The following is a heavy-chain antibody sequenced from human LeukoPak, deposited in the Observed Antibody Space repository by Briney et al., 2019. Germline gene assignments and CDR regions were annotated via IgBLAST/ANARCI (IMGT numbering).Heavy chain of an antibody. V-gene: IGHV3-9*01. J-gene: IGHJ4*02. CDR1: GFTFSTFW. CDR3: AKDLDSSGYTFDY. CDR2: ISWNSGSI. D-gene: IGHD3-22*01. Sequence: GGSLRLSCATSGFTFSTFWMHWVRQAPGKGLEWVSGISWNSGSIGYADSVKGRFTISRDNAKNSLYLQMNSLRAEDTALYYCAKDLDSSGYTFDYWGQGTLVTVSS.